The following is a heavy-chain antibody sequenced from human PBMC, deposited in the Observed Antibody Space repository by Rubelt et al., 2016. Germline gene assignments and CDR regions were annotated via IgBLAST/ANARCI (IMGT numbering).Heavy chain of an antibody. CDR2: INAGNDNT. J-gene: IGHJ4*02. CDR3: ATASPYCSGGSCY. D-gene: IGHD2-15*01. V-gene: IGHV1-3*01. Sequence: QVQLVQSGAEVKKPGASVKVSCKASGYTFTNYAMHWLRQAPGQRLEWMGWINAGNDNTKYSQEVQGIVTITRDTSTSTAYMELSSLRAEDTAVYYCATASPYCSGGSCYWGQGTLVTVSS. CDR1: GYTFTNYA.